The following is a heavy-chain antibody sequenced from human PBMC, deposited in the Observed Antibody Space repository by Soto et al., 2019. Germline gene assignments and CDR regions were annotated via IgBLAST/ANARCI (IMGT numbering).Heavy chain of an antibody. CDR2: ISWNSGSI. J-gene: IGHJ3*02. D-gene: IGHD3-16*01. CDR1: GFTFDDYA. Sequence: EVQLVESGGGLVQPGRSLRLSCAASGFTFDDYAMHWVRQAPGKGLEWVSGISWNSGSIGYADSVKGRFTISRDNAKNSLYXXXNXXXAXXXAXXYCXKXXGXYVQSDAFDIWGQGTMVTVSS. V-gene: IGHV3-9*01. CDR3: XKXXGXYVQSDAFDI.